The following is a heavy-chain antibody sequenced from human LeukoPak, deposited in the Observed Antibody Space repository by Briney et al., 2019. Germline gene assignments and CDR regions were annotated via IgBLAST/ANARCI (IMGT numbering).Heavy chain of an antibody. CDR2: IWYDGSNK. D-gene: IGHD1-26*01. V-gene: IGHV3-33*01. J-gene: IGHJ4*02. CDR1: GFTFNEFG. CDR3: ARDRPTGSYYSIDY. Sequence: SGGSLRLSSAASGFTFNEFGVHWVRQAPGQGLEWVALIWYDGSNKYYADSVKGRFTISRDDSKNTVYLQMNSLRVEDTAIYYCARDRPTGSYYSIDYWGQGTLATVSS.